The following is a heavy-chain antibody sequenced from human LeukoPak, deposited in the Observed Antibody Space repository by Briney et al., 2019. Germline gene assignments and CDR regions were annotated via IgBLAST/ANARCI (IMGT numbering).Heavy chain of an antibody. V-gene: IGHV4-34*01. Sequence: SETLSLTCAVYGGSFSGYYCTWIRQSPGKGLEWIGEVHHSRGTSYNPSLKGRVSMSLDTSEKQFSLKLTSVTDADTGVYYCARATADFWSALSALPNYWGQGTLVTVSS. CDR3: ARATADFWSALSALPNY. CDR2: VHHSRGT. D-gene: IGHD3-3*01. CDR1: GGSFSGYY. J-gene: IGHJ4*02.